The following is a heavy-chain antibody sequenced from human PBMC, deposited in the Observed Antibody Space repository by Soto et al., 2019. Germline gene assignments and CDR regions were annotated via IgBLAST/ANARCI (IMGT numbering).Heavy chain of an antibody. CDR1: GGSISSTSYY. CDR3: ARRRTSYGMDV. Sequence: PSETLSLTCTVSGGSISSTSYYWGWIRQPPGKGLEWIGSIYYSGDTYYNPSLKSRVTISVDTSKNQFSLKLSSVTAADTALYYCARRRTSYGMDVWGQGTTVTVS. V-gene: IGHV4-39*01. CDR2: IYYSGDT. J-gene: IGHJ6*02.